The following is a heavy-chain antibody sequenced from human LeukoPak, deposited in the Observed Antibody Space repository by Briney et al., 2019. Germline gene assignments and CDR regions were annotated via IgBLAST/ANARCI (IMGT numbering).Heavy chain of an antibody. J-gene: IGHJ4*02. CDR1: GFTFSSYA. CDR3: AKVSTGWAGDQTRNFDY. V-gene: IGHV3-23*01. Sequence: GGSLRLSSAASGFTFSSYAMSWVRQAPGKGLEWVSAISGSGGSTYYADSVKGRFTISRDNSKNTLYLQMNSLRAEDTAVYYCAKVSTGWAGDQTRNFDYWGQGTLVTVSS. D-gene: IGHD6-19*01. CDR2: ISGSGGST.